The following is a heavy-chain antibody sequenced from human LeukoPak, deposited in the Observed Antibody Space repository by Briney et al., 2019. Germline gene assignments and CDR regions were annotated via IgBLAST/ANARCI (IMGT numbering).Heavy chain of an antibody. J-gene: IGHJ6*03. D-gene: IGHD1-26*01. CDR1: GYTFTTYG. CDR2: ISGDNGDT. V-gene: IGHV1-18*01. CDR3: ARVGGATNYYYYYMDV. Sequence: ASVKVSCKASGYTFTTYGISWVRQAPGQGLEWLGWISGDNGDTNYAQNLQGRVTMTTDTSTSTAYMELRSLTSDDTAVYYCARVGGATNYYYYYMDVWGKGTTVTVSS.